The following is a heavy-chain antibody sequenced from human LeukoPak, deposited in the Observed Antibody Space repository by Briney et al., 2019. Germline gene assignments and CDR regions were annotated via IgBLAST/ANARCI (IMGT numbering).Heavy chain of an antibody. Sequence: GGFLRLSCAASGFTFSRTWMSWVRQSPGKWLEWVANINGDGSEEYYVDSVKGRFTISRANARSSLYLQMNSLRAEDTAVYYCARDPDSDNAWGWFDSWGQGTAVTVSS. CDR2: INGDGSEE. CDR1: GFTFSRTW. CDR3: ARDPDSDNAWGWFDS. V-gene: IGHV3-7*01. J-gene: IGHJ5*01. D-gene: IGHD3-16*01.